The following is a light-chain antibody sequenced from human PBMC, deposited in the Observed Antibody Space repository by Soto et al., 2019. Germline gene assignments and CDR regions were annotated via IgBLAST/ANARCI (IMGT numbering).Light chain of an antibody. CDR1: QSVSGSY. CDR2: GAS. Sequence: EIVLTQSPGTLSLSPGEGAILSCRASQSVSGSYLAWYQQKPGQAPRLLIYGASSRATGIPDRFSGSGSGTDFTLTISRLEPEDFSVYYCQQYGDSPWTFGQGTKVEIK. CDR3: QQYGDSPWT. V-gene: IGKV3-20*01. J-gene: IGKJ1*01.